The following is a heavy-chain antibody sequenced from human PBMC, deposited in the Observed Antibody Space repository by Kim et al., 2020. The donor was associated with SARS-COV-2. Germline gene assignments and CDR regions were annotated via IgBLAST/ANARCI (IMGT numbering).Heavy chain of an antibody. Sequence: STYHNPSLKSRVTISVDTSKTQFSLKLSSVTAADTAVYYCARDFSNLVDPWGQGTLVTVSS. J-gene: IGHJ5*02. CDR3: ARDFSNLVDP. V-gene: IGHV4-31*02. CDR2: ST.